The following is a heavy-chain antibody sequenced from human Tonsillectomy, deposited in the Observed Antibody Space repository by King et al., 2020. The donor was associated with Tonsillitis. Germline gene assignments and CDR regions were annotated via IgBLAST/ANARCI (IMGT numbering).Heavy chain of an antibody. V-gene: IGHV3-23*04. Sequence: VQLVESGGGLVQPGGSLRLSCAASGFTFSSYAMSWVRQAPGKGLEWVSAISGSGGSTYYADSVKGRFTISRDNSKNTLYLQMNSLRAEATAVYYCAKDQKILTGTRNWFDPWGQGTLVTVSS. CDR3: AKDQKILTGTRNWFDP. CDR2: ISGSGGST. J-gene: IGHJ5*02. CDR1: GFTFSSYA. D-gene: IGHD1-20*01.